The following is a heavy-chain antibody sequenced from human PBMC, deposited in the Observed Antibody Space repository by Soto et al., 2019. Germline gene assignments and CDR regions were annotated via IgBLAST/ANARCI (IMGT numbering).Heavy chain of an antibody. CDR3: AKLSSSSDYFDY. CDR2: ISYDGSNK. V-gene: IGHV3-30*18. Sequence: QVQLVESGGGVVQPGRSLRLSCAASGFTFSSYGMHWVRQAPGKGLEWVAVISYDGSNKYYADSVKGRFTISRDNSKNTLYLQMNSLRAEDTAVYYCAKLSSSSDYFDYWGQGTLVTVSS. CDR1: GFTFSSYG. D-gene: IGHD6-6*01. J-gene: IGHJ4*02.